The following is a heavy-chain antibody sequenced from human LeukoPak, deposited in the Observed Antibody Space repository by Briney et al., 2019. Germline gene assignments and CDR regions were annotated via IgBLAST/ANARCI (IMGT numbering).Heavy chain of an antibody. Sequence: SGTLSLTCAVSGGSISSSNWWSWVRQPPGKGLEWIGEIFHSGSTNFNPSLKSRVTISVDKSKNQFSLKLSSVTAADTAVYYCARVTEYHYYYMDVWGKGTTVTISS. CDR2: IFHSGST. CDR3: ARVTEYHYYYMDV. D-gene: IGHD2/OR15-2a*01. V-gene: IGHV4-4*02. J-gene: IGHJ6*03. CDR1: GGSISSSNW.